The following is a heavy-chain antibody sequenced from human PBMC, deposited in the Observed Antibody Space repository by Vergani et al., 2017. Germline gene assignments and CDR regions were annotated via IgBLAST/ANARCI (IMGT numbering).Heavy chain of an antibody. CDR1: GFTFDDYA. CDR2: IKQDGSEK. CDR3: ARGGSYYGY. J-gene: IGHJ4*02. Sequence: EVQLVESGGGLVQPGGSLRLSCAASGFTFDDYAMHWVRQAPGKGLEWVANIKQDGSEKYYVDSVKGRFTISRDNAKNSLYLQMNSLRAEDTAVYYCARGGSYYGYWGQGTLVTVSS. D-gene: IGHD1-26*01. V-gene: IGHV3-7*01.